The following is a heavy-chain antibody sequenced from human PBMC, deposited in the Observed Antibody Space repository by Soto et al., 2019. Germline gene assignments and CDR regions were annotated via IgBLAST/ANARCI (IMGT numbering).Heavy chain of an antibody. CDR2: IYYSGST. D-gene: IGHD3-3*01. J-gene: IGHJ6*02. V-gene: IGHV4-30-4*01. Sequence: SETLSLTCTVSGGSISSGDYYWSWIRQPPGQGLEWIGYIYYSGSTYYNPSLKSRVTISVDTSKNQFSLKLSSVTAADTAVYYCARDFQQYYDFWSGYPRGDGMDVWGQGTTVTVSS. CDR1: GGSISSGDYY. CDR3: ARDFQQYYDFWSGYPRGDGMDV.